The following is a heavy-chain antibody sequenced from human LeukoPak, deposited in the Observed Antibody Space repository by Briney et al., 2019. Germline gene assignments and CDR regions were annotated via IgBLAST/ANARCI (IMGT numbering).Heavy chain of an antibody. CDR1: GFTFSSYA. CDR2: ISGSGGST. CDR3: AKNPIVVVPAAMPSWFDP. V-gene: IGHV3-23*01. D-gene: IGHD2-2*01. Sequence: GGSLRLSCEASGFTFSSYAMSWVRQAPGKGLEWVSAISGSGGSTYYADSVKGRFTISRDSSKNTLYLQMNSLRAEDTAVYYCAKNPIVVVPAAMPSWFDPWGQGTLVTVSS. J-gene: IGHJ5*02.